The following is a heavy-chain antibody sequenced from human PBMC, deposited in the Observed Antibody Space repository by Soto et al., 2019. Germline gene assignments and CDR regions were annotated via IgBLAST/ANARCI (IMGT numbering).Heavy chain of an antibody. CDR3: AREGLEYQLSYSWFDP. CDR1: GFSFGSYS. Sequence: GGSLRLSCAASGFSFGSYSMNWVREAPGKGLEWVSSISSSSSYIYYADSVKGRFTISRDNAKNSLYLQMNSLRAEDTAVYYCAREGLEYQLSYSWFDPWGQGTLVTVSS. J-gene: IGHJ5*02. CDR2: ISSSSSYI. D-gene: IGHD2-2*01. V-gene: IGHV3-21*01.